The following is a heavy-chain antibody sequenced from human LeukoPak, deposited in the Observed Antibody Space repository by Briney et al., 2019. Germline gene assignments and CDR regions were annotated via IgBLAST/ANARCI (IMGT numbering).Heavy chain of an antibody. Sequence: ASVKVSCKASGYTFTGYYMHWVRQAPGQGLEWMGWINPNSGGTNYAQKFQGRVTMTRDTSISTAYMELSRLRSDDTAVYYCASEEIVVPAASGDYWGQGTLVTVSS. CDR3: ASEEIVVPAASGDY. J-gene: IGHJ4*02. CDR1: GYTFTGYY. V-gene: IGHV1-2*02. CDR2: INPNSGGT. D-gene: IGHD2-2*01.